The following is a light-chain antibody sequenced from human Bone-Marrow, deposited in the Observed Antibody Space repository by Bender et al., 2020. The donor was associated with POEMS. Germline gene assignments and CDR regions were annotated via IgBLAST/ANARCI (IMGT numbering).Light chain of an antibody. J-gene: IGLJ3*02. CDR3: SSHTSFNTLV. V-gene: IGLV1-40*01. Sequence: QSVLTQPPSVSGAPGQRVTISCTGSSSNTGSGYDINWYQHLPGTAPKLMIYEVSKRPSGVSNRFSGSKSGNTASLTISRLQAEDEADYYCSSHTSFNTLVFGGGTKVTVL. CDR1: SSNTGSGYD. CDR2: EVS.